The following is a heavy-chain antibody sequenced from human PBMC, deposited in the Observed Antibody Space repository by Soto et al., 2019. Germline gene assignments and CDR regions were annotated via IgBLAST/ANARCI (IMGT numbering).Heavy chain of an antibody. V-gene: IGHV1-69*06. Sequence: SVKVSCKASGGTFSSYAISWVRQAPGQGLEWMGGIIPIFGTANYAQKFQGRVTITADKSTSTAYMELSGLRSEDTAVYYCARAFPYYYDSSGYPGRCAFDIWGQGTMVTVSS. D-gene: IGHD3-22*01. CDR2: IIPIFGTA. J-gene: IGHJ3*02. CDR3: ARAFPYYYDSSGYPGRCAFDI. CDR1: GGTFSSYA.